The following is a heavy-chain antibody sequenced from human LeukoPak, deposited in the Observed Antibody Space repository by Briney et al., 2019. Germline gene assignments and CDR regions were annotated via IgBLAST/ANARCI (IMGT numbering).Heavy chain of an antibody. V-gene: IGHV3-48*01. CDR3: ARDPRHYDRSGYSFTQNYGMDV. CDR1: EFSFSSYS. J-gene: IGHJ6*02. Sequence: GGSLRLSCTASEFSFSSYSMNWVRQAPGKGLEWVSYISSSNRSIYYADSVKGRFTISRDNAKNSLYLQMNSLRAEDTAVYYCARDPRHYDRSGYSFTQNYGMDVWGQGTTVTVSS. D-gene: IGHD3-22*01. CDR2: ISSSNRSI.